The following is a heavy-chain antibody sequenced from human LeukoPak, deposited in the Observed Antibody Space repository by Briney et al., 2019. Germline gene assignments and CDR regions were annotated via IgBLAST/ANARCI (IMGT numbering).Heavy chain of an antibody. CDR3: AVSGSPLDAFEI. J-gene: IGHJ3*02. Sequence: SGTLSLTCTVSGGSISSSSYYWGWIRQPPGKGLEWIGSIYYGGSTYYNPSLKSRVTISVDTSKNQFSLKLSSVTAADTAVYYCAVSGSPLDAFEIWGQGTMVTVSS. D-gene: IGHD1-26*01. CDR1: GGSISSSSYY. V-gene: IGHV4-39*01. CDR2: IYYGGST.